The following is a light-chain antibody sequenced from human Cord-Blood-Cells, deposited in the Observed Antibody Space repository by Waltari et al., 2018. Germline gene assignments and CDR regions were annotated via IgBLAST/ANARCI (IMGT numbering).Light chain of an antibody. V-gene: IGKV3-11*01. Sequence: EIVLTQSPATLSLSPGERDTLSCRASQSVSSYLAWYQQKPGQAPRPLIYDASNRATGIPARFSGSGSGTDFTLTISSLEPEDFAVYYCQQRSNWPPYTFGQGTKLEIK. CDR1: QSVSSY. CDR2: DAS. CDR3: QQRSNWPPYT. J-gene: IGKJ2*01.